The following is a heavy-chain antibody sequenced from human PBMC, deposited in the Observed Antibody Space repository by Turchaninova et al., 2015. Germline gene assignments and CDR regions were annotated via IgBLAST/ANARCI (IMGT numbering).Heavy chain of an antibody. CDR1: GLSLSTSGMC. V-gene: IGHV2-70*01. CDR3: ARYYYDSSGYYYWYFDL. J-gene: IGHJ2*01. Sequence: QVTLRESGPALVNPTQTLTLTCPFSGLSLSTSGMCVSWIRQPPGKALEWLALIDWDDDKYYSTSLKTKLTISKDTSKNQVVLTMTNMDPVDTATYYCARYYYDSSGYYYWYFDLWGRGTLVTVSS. D-gene: IGHD3-22*01. CDR2: IDWDDDK.